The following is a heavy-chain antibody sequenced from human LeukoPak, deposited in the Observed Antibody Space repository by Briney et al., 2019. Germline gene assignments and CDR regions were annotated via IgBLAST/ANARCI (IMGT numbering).Heavy chain of an antibody. V-gene: IGHV4-31*03. CDR3: ARYFPSGVDY. D-gene: IGHD3-9*01. CDR2: IYYSGST. J-gene: IGHJ4*02. Sequence: SETLSLTCTVSGGSISSGGYYWSWIRQHPGKGLEWIGYIYYSGSTYYNPSLKSRVTISVDTSKNQFSLKLSSVTAADTAVYYCARYFPSGVDYWGRGTLVTVSS. CDR1: GGSISSGGYY.